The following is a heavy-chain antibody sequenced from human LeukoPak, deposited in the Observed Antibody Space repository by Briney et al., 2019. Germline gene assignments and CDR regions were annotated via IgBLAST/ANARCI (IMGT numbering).Heavy chain of an antibody. Sequence: SETLSLTCTVSGGSISSSNYYWGWIRQPPGKGLEWIGSIYYSGSTYYSPSLKSRVTISVDTSKNQFSLKLSSVTAADTAVYYCARQYCSGGSCYSRGGEYWGQGTLVTVPS. CDR2: IYYSGST. CDR1: GGSISSSNYY. CDR3: ARQYCSGGSCYSRGGEY. J-gene: IGHJ4*02. V-gene: IGHV4-39*01. D-gene: IGHD2-15*01.